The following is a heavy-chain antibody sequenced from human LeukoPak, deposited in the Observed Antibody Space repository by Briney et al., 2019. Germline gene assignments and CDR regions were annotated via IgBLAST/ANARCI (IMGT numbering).Heavy chain of an antibody. CDR2: ITGSADRI. CDR1: GFTFSTYA. CDR3: AKDGSSRGFDI. V-gene: IGHV3-23*01. J-gene: IGHJ3*02. Sequence: GGSLRLSCAASGFTFSTYAMSWVRQAPGKGLEWVSAITGSADRIYYADSVKGRFTISRDNSKNTLYLQMISLRADDTAIYYCAKDGSSRGFDIWGQGTMVTVSS. D-gene: IGHD6-13*01.